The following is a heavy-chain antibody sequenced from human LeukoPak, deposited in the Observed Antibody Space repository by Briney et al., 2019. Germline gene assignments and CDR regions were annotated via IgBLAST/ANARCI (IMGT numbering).Heavy chain of an antibody. D-gene: IGHD3-22*01. J-gene: IGHJ5*02. CDR2: ISAYNGNT. Sequence: ASVKVSCKASGYTFTSYGISWVRQAPGQGLEWMGWISAYNGNTNYAQKLQGRVTITADESTSTAYMELSSLRSEDTAVYYCARDPEYYYDSSGYKFNWFDPWGQGTLVTVTS. V-gene: IGHV1-18*01. CDR1: GYTFTSYG. CDR3: ARDPEYYYDSSGYKFNWFDP.